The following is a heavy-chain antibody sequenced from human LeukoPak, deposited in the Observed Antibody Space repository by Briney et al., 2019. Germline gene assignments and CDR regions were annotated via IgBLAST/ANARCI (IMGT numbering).Heavy chain of an antibody. CDR1: GFTFSSYG. J-gene: IGHJ4*02. V-gene: IGHV3-23*01. Sequence: GGSLRLSCAASGFTFSSYGMSWVRQAPGKGLEWVSAISGSGGSTYYADSVKGRFTISRDNSKNTLYLQMNSLRAEDTAVYYCAKRPLQRYSSSWYHSDYWGQGTLVTVSS. CDR2: ISGSGGST. D-gene: IGHD6-13*01. CDR3: AKRPLQRYSSSWYHSDY.